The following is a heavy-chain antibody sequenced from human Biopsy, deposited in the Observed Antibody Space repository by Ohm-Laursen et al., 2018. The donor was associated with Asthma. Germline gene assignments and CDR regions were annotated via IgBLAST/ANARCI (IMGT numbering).Heavy chain of an antibody. J-gene: IGHJ6*02. Sequence: SVKVSCKASGDSFSNYAISWVRQAPGQGLEWMGGLIPVLGTPDHAQMFEGRVTITADESTSTVYMELSSLRSDDTAVYYCARGSKIGRPRLVFNWVRTDYYYSLDVWGQGTTVTVSS. D-gene: IGHD7-27*01. CDR2: LIPVLGTP. V-gene: IGHV1-69*13. CDR1: GDSFSNYA. CDR3: ARGSKIGRPRLVFNWVRTDYYYSLDV.